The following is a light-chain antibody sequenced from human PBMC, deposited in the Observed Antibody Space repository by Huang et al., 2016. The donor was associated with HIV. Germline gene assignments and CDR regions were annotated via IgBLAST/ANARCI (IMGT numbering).Light chain of an antibody. CDR1: QSILHSNGYNY. CDR2: MGS. CDR3: MQAQQTPYT. Sequence: DIVMTQSPLSLAVTPGEPASISCRSSQSILHSNGYNYLDWYVQKPGQSPQLLIYMGSNRASGVPDRISGGGSGVEFTLKISRVGAEDVGVYYCMQAQQTPYTFGPGTKLEIK. J-gene: IGKJ2*01. V-gene: IGKV2-28*01.